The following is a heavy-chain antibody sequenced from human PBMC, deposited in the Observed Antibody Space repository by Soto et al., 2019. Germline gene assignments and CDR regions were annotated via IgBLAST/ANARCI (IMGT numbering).Heavy chain of an antibody. Sequence: LETLSLTCTVSGGSISSYYWSWIRQPPGKGLEWIGYIYYSGSTNYNPSLKSRVTISVDTSKNQFSLKLSSVTAADTAVYYCARDTVAASFDYWGQGTLVTVSS. CDR2: IYYSGST. J-gene: IGHJ4*02. CDR1: GGSISSYY. D-gene: IGHD6-6*01. CDR3: ARDTVAASFDY. V-gene: IGHV4-59*01.